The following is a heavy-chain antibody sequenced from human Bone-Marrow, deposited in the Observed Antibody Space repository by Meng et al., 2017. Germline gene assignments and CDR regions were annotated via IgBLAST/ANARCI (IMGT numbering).Heavy chain of an antibody. J-gene: IGHJ6*02. CDR2: INTNTGNP. Sequence: ASVKVSCKASGYTFTSYAMNWLRQAPGQGLEWMGWINTNTGNPTYAQGFTGRFVFSLDTSVSTAYLQISSLKAEDTAVYYCARVNPDSSGYYYYYYGMDVWGQGTTVTVSS. D-gene: IGHD3-22*01. CDR1: GYTFTSYA. CDR3: ARVNPDSSGYYYYYYGMDV. V-gene: IGHV7-4-1*02.